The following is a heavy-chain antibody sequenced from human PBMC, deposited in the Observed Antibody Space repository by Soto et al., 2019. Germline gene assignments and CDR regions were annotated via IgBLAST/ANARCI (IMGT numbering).Heavy chain of an antibody. CDR2: IKKKTDGGTT. J-gene: IGHJ5*02. CDR1: AFTLSSAW. D-gene: IGHD3-22*01. V-gene: IGHV3-15*01. CDR3: ARDDAHYYDSSGYPGP. Sequence: PGGSLRLSCEAPAFTLSSAWMSWVRQAPGKGLEWVGRIKKKTDGGTTDYAAPVKGRFTISRDDSKNILYLQMSSLETEDTAVYYCARDDAHYYDSSGYPGPWGQGTLVTVSS.